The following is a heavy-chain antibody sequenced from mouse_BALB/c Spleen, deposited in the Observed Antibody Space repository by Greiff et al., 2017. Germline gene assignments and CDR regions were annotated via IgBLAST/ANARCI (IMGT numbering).Heavy chain of an antibody. J-gene: IGHJ4*01. Sequence: EVKLMESGGDLVKPGGSLKLSCAASGFTFSSYGMSWVRQTPDKRLEWVATISSGGSYTYYPDSVKGRFTISRDNAKNTLYLQMSSLKSEDTAMYYCARHGITTVVDAMDYWGQGTSVTVSS. D-gene: IGHD1-1*01. V-gene: IGHV5-6*01. CDR2: ISSGGSYT. CDR3: ARHGITTVVDAMDY. CDR1: GFTFSSYG.